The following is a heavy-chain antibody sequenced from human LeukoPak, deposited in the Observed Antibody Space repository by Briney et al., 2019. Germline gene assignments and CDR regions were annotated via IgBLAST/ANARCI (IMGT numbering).Heavy chain of an antibody. J-gene: IGHJ4*02. CDR3: ARAQGSSWAYYYFDY. CDR1: GYTFTSYG. Sequence: GASVKVSCKASGYTFTSYGISWVRQAPGQGLEWMGWISAYNGNTNYAQKLQGRVTMTTDTSTSTAYMELRSLRSDDTAAYYCARAQGSSWAYYYFDYWGQGTLVTVSS. D-gene: IGHD6-13*01. V-gene: IGHV1-18*01. CDR2: ISAYNGNT.